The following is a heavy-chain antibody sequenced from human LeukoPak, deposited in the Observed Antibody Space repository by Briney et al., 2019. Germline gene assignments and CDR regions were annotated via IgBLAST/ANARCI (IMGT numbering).Heavy chain of an antibody. V-gene: IGHV3-23*01. D-gene: IGHD6-6*01. Sequence: GGSLRLSCAASGFTFSSYSMNWVRQAPGKGLEWVSVISAGSTTTYYAGSVKGHFTISRDNSENTLYLQMNNLRVEDTAIYYCARDRSSISARTIDAFDIWGQGTMVTVSS. CDR2: ISAGSTTT. J-gene: IGHJ3*02. CDR3: ARDRSSISARTIDAFDI. CDR1: GFTFSSYS.